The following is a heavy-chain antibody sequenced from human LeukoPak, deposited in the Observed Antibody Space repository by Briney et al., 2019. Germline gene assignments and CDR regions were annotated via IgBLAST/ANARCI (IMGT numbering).Heavy chain of an antibody. V-gene: IGHV4-39*07. D-gene: IGHD2-2*01. Sequence: PSETLSLTCTVSGGSISSSNYYWGWIRQPPGKGLEWIGSIYYSGSTYYNPSLKSRVTISVDTSKNQFSLKLSSVTAADTAVYYCARDRFWASWGGETHDSYGMNVWGQGTTVTVSS. CDR2: IYYSGST. J-gene: IGHJ6*02. CDR1: GGSISSSNYY. CDR3: ARDRFWASWGGETHDSYGMNV.